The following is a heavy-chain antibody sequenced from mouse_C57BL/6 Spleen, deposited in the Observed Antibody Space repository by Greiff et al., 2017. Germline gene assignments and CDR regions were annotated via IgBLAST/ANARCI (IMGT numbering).Heavy chain of an antibody. V-gene: IGHV1-69*01. D-gene: IGHD2-5*01. Sequence: QVQLQQPGAELVMPGASVKLSCKASGYTFTSYWMHWVKQRPGQGLEWIGEIDPSDSYTNYNQKFKGKSTFTVDKSSSTAYMQLSSLTSEDSAVYYCARSYSNYFDYWGQGTTLTVSS. CDR3: ARSYSNYFDY. CDR2: IDPSDSYT. J-gene: IGHJ2*01. CDR1: GYTFTSYW.